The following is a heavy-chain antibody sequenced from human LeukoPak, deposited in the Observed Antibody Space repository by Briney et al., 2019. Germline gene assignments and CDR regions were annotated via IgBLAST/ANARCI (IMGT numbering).Heavy chain of an antibody. D-gene: IGHD3-3*01. J-gene: IGHJ4*02. CDR2: IKSKTAGGTT. V-gene: IGHV3-15*01. CDR1: GFTFSNAW. CDR3: TTGPRPTYYDFWSGSYFDY. Sequence: PGGSLRLFCAASGFTFSNAWMSWVRQAPGKGLEWVGRIKSKTAGGTTDYAAPVKGRFTISRDDSKNTLYLQINSLKTEDTAVYYCTTGPRPTYYDFWSGSYFDYWGQGTLVTVSS.